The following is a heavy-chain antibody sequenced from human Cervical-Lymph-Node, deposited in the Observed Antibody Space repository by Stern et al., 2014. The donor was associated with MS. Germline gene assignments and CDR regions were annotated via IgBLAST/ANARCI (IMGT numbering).Heavy chain of an antibody. V-gene: IGHV3-53*04. D-gene: IGHD5-24*01. J-gene: IGHJ4*02. CDR1: GFTVSNNY. Sequence: EVQLVESGGGLVQPGGSLRLSCAASGFTVSNNYMNWVRQAPGKGLERVSLIFSGGSTHYADTVKGRFTISRDSSENTLYLQMNSLRPEDTAAYYCVRDGPGMARNPQWGQGTMVTVSS. CDR3: VRDGPGMARNPQ. CDR2: IFSGGST.